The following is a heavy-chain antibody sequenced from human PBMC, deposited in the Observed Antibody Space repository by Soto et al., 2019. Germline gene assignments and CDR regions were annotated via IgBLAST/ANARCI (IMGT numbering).Heavy chain of an antibody. J-gene: IGHJ4*02. V-gene: IGHV3-33*01. CDR3: ARDRNWYADY. CDR2: IWCDGSNK. Sequence: QVQLVESGGGVVQPGRSLRLSCAASGFTFSSYGMHWVRQAPGKGLEWVAVIWCDGSNKYYADSVKGRFTISRDNSKNTLYLQMNSLRAEDTAVYYCARDRNWYADYWGQGTLVTVSS. D-gene: IGHD1-1*01. CDR1: GFTFSSYG.